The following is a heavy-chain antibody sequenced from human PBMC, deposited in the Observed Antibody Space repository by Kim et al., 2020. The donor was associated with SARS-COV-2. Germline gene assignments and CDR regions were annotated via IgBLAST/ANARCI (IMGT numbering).Heavy chain of an antibody. CDR2: IYYSGST. D-gene: IGHD1-26*01. CDR1: GGSISSYY. V-gene: IGHV4-59*01. J-gene: IGHJ4*02. CDR3: ACREVGAEGFDY. Sequence: SETLSLTCTVSGGSISSYYWSWIRQPPGKGLEWIGYIYYSGSTNYNPSLKSRVTISVDTSKNQFSLKLSSVTAADTAVYYCACREVGAEGFDYWGQGTLVTVSS.